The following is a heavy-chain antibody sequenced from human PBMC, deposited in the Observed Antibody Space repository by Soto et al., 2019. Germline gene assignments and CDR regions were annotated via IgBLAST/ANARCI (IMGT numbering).Heavy chain of an antibody. D-gene: IGHD3-16*02. CDR3: ARYREYYYYGMDV. CDR1: GGTFITFA. J-gene: IGHJ6*02. Sequence: QVQLVQSGAEVKKTGSSVKVSCTASGGTFITFAISWVRQAPGQGLEWMGGIIPIFGTANYAQKFQGRVTITADESTSTAYMELSSLRSEDTAVYYCARYREYYYYGMDVWGQGTTVTVSS. CDR2: IIPIFGTA. V-gene: IGHV1-69*01.